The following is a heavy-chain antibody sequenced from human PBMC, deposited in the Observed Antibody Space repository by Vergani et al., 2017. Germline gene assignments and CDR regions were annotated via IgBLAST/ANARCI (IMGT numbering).Heavy chain of an antibody. D-gene: IGHD1-14*01. V-gene: IGHV4-31*11. J-gene: IGHJ6*03. CDR1: GGSISSGDHC. Sequence: QVQLQESGPGVVKPSQTLSLTCAVSGGSISSGDHCWTWIRQRPGKGLEWIGYIFYSGTTYDNPSLRSRLTISVDTSKNQFSLKLSSVTAADTAVYYCARGRKMVASRVWGYYYYMDVWGKGTTVTVSS. CDR2: IFYSGTT. CDR3: ARGRKMVASRVWGYYYYMDV.